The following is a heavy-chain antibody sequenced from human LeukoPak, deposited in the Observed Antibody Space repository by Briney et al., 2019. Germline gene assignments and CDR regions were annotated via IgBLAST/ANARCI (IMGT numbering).Heavy chain of an antibody. V-gene: IGHV4-4*07. J-gene: IGHJ4*02. D-gene: IGHD3-22*01. CDR3: ARESYYFDTSGYFDY. Sequence: SETLSLTCTVSGGSISTYYWSWIRQPAGKGLEWIGRIYTSGSINYNPSLKSRVTMSVDMSKNQFSLRLSSVTAADTAVYYCARESYYFDTSGYFDYWGQGTLVTVSS. CDR1: GGSISTYY. CDR2: IYTSGSI.